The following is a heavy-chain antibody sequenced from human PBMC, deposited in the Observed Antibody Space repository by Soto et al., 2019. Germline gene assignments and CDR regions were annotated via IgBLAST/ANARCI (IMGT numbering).Heavy chain of an antibody. CDR2: IYPGDSDT. CDR1: GYSFTSYW. D-gene: IGHD6-19*01. J-gene: IGHJ6*02. V-gene: IGHV5-51*01. Sequence: GESLQISCKGSGYSFTSYWIGCVRQMPGKGLEWMGIIYPGDSDTRYSPSFQGQVTISADKSISTAYLRWSSLKASDTAMYYCARQRPSSGYDYYSYGMEVWGQGNTVTVSS. CDR3: ARQRPSSGYDYYSYGMEV.